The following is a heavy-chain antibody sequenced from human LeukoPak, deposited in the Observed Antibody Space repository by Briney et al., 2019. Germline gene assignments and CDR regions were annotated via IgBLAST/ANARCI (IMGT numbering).Heavy chain of an antibody. CDR3: ARDDAVGGGYLDY. CDR1: GFTFSNYG. CDR2: ISGVGDRI. J-gene: IGHJ4*02. Sequence: PGGSLRLSCVASGFTFSNYGMTWVRQAPGKGLEWLAPISGVGDRIDYADSVKGRFTISRDNSKNTLFLQMNSLRVEDTAVYYCARDDAVGGGYLDYWGQGTLVTVSS. V-gene: IGHV3-23*01. D-gene: IGHD3-16*01.